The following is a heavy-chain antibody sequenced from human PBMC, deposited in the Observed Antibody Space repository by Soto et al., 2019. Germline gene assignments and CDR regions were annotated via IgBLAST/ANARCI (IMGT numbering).Heavy chain of an antibody. CDR3: ARGLGQWLVHGMDV. J-gene: IGHJ6*02. Sequence: EVQLVESGGGLVQPGGSLRLSCTASGFTFSSYAMYWVRQAPGKGLEYVSVISSNGGSTYYANSVKGRFTISRDNSKNTLYLQMGSLRAEDMAVYYCARGLGQWLVHGMDVWGQGTTVTVS. CDR1: GFTFSSYA. V-gene: IGHV3-64*01. CDR2: ISSNGGST. D-gene: IGHD6-19*01.